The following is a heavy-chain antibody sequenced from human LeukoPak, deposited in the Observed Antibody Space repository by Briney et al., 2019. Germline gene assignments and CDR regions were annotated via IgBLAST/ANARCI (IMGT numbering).Heavy chain of an antibody. Sequence: PGGSLRLSCAASGFTLSSFEMNWVRQAPGKGLEWVSYISSSGRTIYYADSVKGRFTISRDNAKNSLYLQMNSLRAEDTAVYYCAPLMVSSSWPHDAFDIWGQGTMVTVSS. J-gene: IGHJ3*02. CDR1: GFTLSSFE. CDR3: APLMVSSSWPHDAFDI. V-gene: IGHV3-48*03. D-gene: IGHD6-13*01. CDR2: ISSSGRTI.